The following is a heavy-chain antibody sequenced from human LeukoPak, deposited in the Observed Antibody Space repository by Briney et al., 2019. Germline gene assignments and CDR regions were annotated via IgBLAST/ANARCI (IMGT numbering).Heavy chain of an antibody. V-gene: IGHV3-74*01. Sequence: GGSMRLSCAASGFTFSDYWMHWVRQAPGKGLVWVSRIKSDGSSTSYADSVKGRFTITRDSAKNTLYLQMNSLRAEDTAVYYCARDQGGGHDYGEGDLRGGQGTLVTVSS. CDR3: ARDQGGGHDYGEGDLR. D-gene: IGHD4-17*01. J-gene: IGHJ4*02. CDR2: IKSDGSST. CDR1: GFTFSDYW.